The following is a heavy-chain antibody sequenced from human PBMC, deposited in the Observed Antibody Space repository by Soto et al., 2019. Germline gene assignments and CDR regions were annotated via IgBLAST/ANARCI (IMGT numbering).Heavy chain of an antibody. D-gene: IGHD2-8*01. CDR1: GYTVSEHG. CDR3: AKDRPRLTQQFNGVS. CDR2: ISAYNGVT. Sequence: DSVKVSCKASGYTVSEHGFSWVRQGPGQGLEWLGWISAYNGVTDYAQKFQGRLTLTTDTSTSTAYMELRSLRSDDTAVYYCAKDRPRLTQQFNGVSWGQGTLVTVSS. V-gene: IGHV1-18*01. J-gene: IGHJ5*02.